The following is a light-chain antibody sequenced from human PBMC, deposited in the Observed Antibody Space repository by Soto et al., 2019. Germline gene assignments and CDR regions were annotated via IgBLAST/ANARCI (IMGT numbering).Light chain of an antibody. J-gene: IGLJ7*01. CDR3: GTWDSSLSALAV. CDR1: SSNIGNNY. CDR2: DNN. Sequence: QAVVTQPPSVSAAPGQKVTISCSGSSSNIGNNYVSWYQQLPGTAPKLLIYDNNKRPSGIPDRFSGSKSGTSATLGITGLQTGDEADYYCGTWDSSLSALAVFGGGIQLTVL. V-gene: IGLV1-51*01.